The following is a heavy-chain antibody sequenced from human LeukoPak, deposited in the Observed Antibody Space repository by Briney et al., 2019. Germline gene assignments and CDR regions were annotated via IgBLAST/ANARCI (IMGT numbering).Heavy chain of an antibody. Sequence: SVKVSCKASGGTFTSHTITWVRQASGQGLEWMGGTIPFLGAEHTAQKFQGRVTITTDESTDTAYLELSSLRSEDTAVYYCATDRNLEDCRSSSCYGVWAFNVWGQGTMVTVSS. CDR3: ATDRNLEDCRSSSCYGVWAFNV. D-gene: IGHD2-2*01. V-gene: IGHV1-69*05. CDR1: GGTFTSHT. J-gene: IGHJ3*01. CDR2: TIPFLGAE.